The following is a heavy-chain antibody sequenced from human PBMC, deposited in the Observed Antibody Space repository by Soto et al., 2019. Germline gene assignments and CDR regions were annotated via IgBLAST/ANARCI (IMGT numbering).Heavy chain of an antibody. CDR2: IYPGDSDT. CDR1: GYSFPSYW. J-gene: IGHJ6*02. V-gene: IGHV5-51*01. CDR3: ARRTGIPRCHYGMDV. D-gene: IGHD6-13*01. Sequence: GEPLKLSCQGSGYSFPSYWLGWVRQMPGKGLEWMGLIYPGDSDTRYNPSFQGQVTISADKSISTAYLQWSSLKASDTAMYYCARRTGIPRCHYGMDVWGQGTAVTVSS.